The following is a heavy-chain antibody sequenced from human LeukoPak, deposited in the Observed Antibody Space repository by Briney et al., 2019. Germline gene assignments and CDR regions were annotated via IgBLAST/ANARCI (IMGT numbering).Heavy chain of an antibody. CDR2: INSDGSST. V-gene: IGHV3-74*01. CDR3: ARVLIVGMADL. Sequence: TGGSLRLSCAASGFIFSNCGMHWVRQAPGKGLVWVADINSDGSSTRYADSVKGRFTISRDNAKNTLYLQMNSLRAEDTAVYYCARVLIVGMADLWGQGTLVTVSS. CDR1: GFIFSNCG. J-gene: IGHJ5*02. D-gene: IGHD1-26*01.